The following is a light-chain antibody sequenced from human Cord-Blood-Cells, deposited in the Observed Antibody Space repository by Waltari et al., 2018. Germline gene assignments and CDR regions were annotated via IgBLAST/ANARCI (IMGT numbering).Light chain of an antibody. V-gene: IGKV1-39*01. CDR3: QQSYSTPLT. CDR1: QSISSY. Sequence: IQMTQSPSSLSASGGDRVTITCRASQSISSYLNWYQQKPGKAPKLLIYAASSLASGVPSRFSGSGSGTDFPLTISSLQPEDFATYYCQQSYSTPLTFGGGTKVEIK. CDR2: AAS. J-gene: IGKJ4*01.